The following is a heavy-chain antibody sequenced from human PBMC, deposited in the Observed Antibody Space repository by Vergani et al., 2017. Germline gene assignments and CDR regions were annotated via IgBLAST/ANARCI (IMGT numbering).Heavy chain of an antibody. J-gene: IGHJ3*02. CDR2: IYYSGST. D-gene: IGHD2-21*02. CDR1: GGSISSYY. V-gene: IGHV4-59*01. CDR3: ARNPYCGGDCYSDAFDI. Sequence: QVQLQESGPGLVKPSETLSLTCTVSGGSISSYYWSWIRQPPGKGLEWIGYIYYSGSTNYNPSLKSRVTISLDTSKNQFSRKLSSVTAADTAVYYCARNPYCGGDCYSDAFDIWGQGTMVTVSS.